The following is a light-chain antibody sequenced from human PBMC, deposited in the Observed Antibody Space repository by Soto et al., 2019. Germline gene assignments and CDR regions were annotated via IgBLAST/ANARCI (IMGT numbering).Light chain of an antibody. CDR1: QSVSSY. J-gene: IGKJ3*01. CDR2: EAS. CDR3: QQYSRWPRET. V-gene: IGKV3-11*01. Sequence: EIVLTQSPATLSLSPGERATLSCRASQSVSSYLAWYQQKPGQAPRLLIYEASKRATGIPARFSGSGSGTDFTLTISSLETEDFAVYFCQQYSRWPRETFGPGTKVDIK.